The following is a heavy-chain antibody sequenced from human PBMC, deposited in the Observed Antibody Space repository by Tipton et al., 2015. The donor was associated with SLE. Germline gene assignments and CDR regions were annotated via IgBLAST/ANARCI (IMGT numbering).Heavy chain of an antibody. Sequence: SLRLSCVASGFKFSDYYISWIRQSPGRGLEWISYMSGRDKTTLYGASVRGRFTISRDNAKNSLFLDMNSLTVEDTAVYYCARAQLDWNWASDIWGLGTMVTVSS. CDR1: GFKFSDYY. V-gene: IGHV3-11*04. D-gene: IGHD3/OR15-3a*01. CDR2: MSGRDKTT. J-gene: IGHJ3*02. CDR3: ARAQLDWNWASDI.